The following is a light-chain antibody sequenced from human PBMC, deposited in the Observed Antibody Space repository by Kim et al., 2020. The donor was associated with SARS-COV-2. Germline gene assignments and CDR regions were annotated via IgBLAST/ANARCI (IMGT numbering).Light chain of an antibody. J-gene: IGKJ1*01. CDR3: QKYNSAPPT. Sequence: DIQMTQSPSSLSASVGDRVTITCRASQGISNYLAWYQQKPGKVPKLLIYAASTLQSGVPSRFSGSGSGTDFILTISSLQPEDVATYYWQKYNSAPPTFGQGTKVDIK. CDR1: QGISNY. CDR2: AAS. V-gene: IGKV1-27*01.